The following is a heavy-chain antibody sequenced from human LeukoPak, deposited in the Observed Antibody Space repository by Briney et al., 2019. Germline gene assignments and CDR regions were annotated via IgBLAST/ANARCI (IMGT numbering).Heavy chain of an antibody. CDR3: ARVADYYDSSGYYHLDY. CDR1: GGTFSSYA. CDR2: IIPILGIA. Sequence: SVKVSCKASGGTFSSYAISWVRRAPGQGLEWMGRIIPILGIANYAQEFQGRVTITADKSTSTAYMELSSLRSEDTAVYYCARVADYYDSSGYYHLDYWGQGTLVTVSS. V-gene: IGHV1-69*04. D-gene: IGHD3-22*01. J-gene: IGHJ4*02.